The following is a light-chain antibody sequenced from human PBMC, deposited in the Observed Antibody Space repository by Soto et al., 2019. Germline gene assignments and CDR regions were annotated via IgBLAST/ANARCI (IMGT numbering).Light chain of an antibody. V-gene: IGKV3-20*01. CDR1: QSVSGNY. CDR2: GAS. J-gene: IGKJ2*01. Sequence: EIVLKQSPGTLSLSPGDRATLSCRASQSVSGNYLAWYQQKPGQAPRLLIYGASRGAAGIPDRFSGSGAGTDFTLTISRLEPDDVAVYFCQQYGRSPMFTFGQGTKLEVK. CDR3: QQYGRSPMFT.